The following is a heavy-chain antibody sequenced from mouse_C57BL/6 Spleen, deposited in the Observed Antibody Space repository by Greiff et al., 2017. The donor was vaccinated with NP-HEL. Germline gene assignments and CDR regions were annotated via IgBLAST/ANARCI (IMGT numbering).Heavy chain of an antibody. CDR2: INPYNGGT. J-gene: IGHJ2*01. V-gene: IGHV1-19*01. D-gene: IGHD2-13*01. CDR1: GYTFTDYY. CDR3: ARGSGGDFYFDY. Sequence: EVQLQQSGPVLVKPGASVKMSCKASGYTFTDYYMNWVKQSHGKSLEWIGVINPYNGGTSYNQKFKGKATLTVDKSSSTAYMELNSLTSEDSAVYYCARGSGGDFYFDYWGQGTTLTVSS.